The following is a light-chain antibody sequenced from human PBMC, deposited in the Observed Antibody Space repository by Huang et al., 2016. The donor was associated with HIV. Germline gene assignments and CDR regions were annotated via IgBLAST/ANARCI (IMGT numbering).Light chain of an antibody. V-gene: IGKV3-11*01. J-gene: IGKJ2*01. CDR1: QSVASY. CDR3: QHRSNWLLT. CDR2: DAS. Sequence: EIVLTQSPATLSLSPGERATISCRASQSVASYLAWYQQKPGQAPRLLIYDASNRATGIPARFSGSGSGTDFTLTISSLEPEDFAVYYCQHRSNWLLTFGQGTKLEIK.